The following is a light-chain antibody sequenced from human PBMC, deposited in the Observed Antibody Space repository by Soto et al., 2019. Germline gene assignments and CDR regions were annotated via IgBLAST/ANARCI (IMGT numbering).Light chain of an antibody. V-gene: IGKV2-24*01. CDR1: HSLVHGNGNTY. Sequence: EIVLTQTPLSSPVTLGQPASISCRSSHSLVHGNGNTYLNWLQQRPGQPPRLLIHQISHRFSGVPDRFSGSGAGTDFTLKISRVEPEDVGIYYCMQAREFSITFGGGTKVEIK. J-gene: IGKJ4*01. CDR2: QIS. CDR3: MQAREFSIT.